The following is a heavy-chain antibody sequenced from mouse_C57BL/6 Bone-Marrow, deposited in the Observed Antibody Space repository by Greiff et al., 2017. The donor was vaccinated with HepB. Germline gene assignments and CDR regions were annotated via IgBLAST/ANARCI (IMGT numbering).Heavy chain of an antibody. D-gene: IGHD2-4*01. CDR1: GFTFSDYG. Sequence: DVHLVESGGGLVKPGGSLKLSCAASGFTFSDYGMHWVRQAPEKGLEWVAYISSGSSTIYYADTVKGRFTISRDNAKNTLFLQMTSLRSEDTAMYYCARRLRRGYAMDYWGQGTSVTVSS. J-gene: IGHJ4*01. CDR3: ARRLRRGYAMDY. V-gene: IGHV5-17*01. CDR2: ISSGSSTI.